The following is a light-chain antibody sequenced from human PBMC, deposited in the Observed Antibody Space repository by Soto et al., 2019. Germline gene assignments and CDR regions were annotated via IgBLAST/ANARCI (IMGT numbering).Light chain of an antibody. CDR2: DVS. Sequence: EIVLTQSPATLSLSPGERATLSGRASQSVSSYLAWYQQKPGQAPRLLIYDVSNRATGITARFSGSGSGTDFTLTISSLEPEDFAVYYCQHRYNWLIAFGQGTRLDIK. CDR3: QHRYNWLIA. J-gene: IGKJ5*01. CDR1: QSVSSY. V-gene: IGKV3-11*01.